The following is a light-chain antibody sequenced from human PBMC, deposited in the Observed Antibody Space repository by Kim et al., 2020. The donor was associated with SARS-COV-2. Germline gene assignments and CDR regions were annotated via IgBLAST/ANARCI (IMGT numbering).Light chain of an antibody. CDR3: QHYNKYSGT. V-gene: IGKV1-5*03. Sequence: DIQMTQSPSTLSAYVGDRVTITCRASQSISGRLAWYQQKPGKAPNLLIYKASTLESGVPPRFSGSGSETEFTLTINSLQPDDFATYYCQHYNKYSGTFGQGTKLEI. CDR1: QSISGR. CDR2: KAS. J-gene: IGKJ2*02.